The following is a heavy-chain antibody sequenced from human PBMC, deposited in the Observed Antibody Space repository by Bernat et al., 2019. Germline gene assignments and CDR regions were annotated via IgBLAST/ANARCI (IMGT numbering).Heavy chain of an antibody. D-gene: IGHD6-6*01. V-gene: IGHV3-30*01. J-gene: IGHJ3*02. CDR3: ARDSAPRYSSSPRPYAFDI. Sequence: QVQLVESGGGVVQPGRSLRLSCAASGFTFSSYAMHWVRQAPGKGLEWVAVISYDGSNKYYADSVKGRFTTSRDNSKNTLYLQMNSLRAEDTAVYYCARDSAPRYSSSPRPYAFDIWGQGTMVTVSS. CDR2: ISYDGSNK. CDR1: GFTFSSYA.